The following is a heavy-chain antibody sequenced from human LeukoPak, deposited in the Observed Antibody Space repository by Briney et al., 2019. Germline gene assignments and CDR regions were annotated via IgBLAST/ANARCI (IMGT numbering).Heavy chain of an antibody. J-gene: IGHJ6*03. D-gene: IGHD2-2*01. V-gene: IGHV4-34*01. CDR1: GGSFSGYY. CDR2: INHSGST. CDR3: ARVVIVVVPAAMSYYYYYYMDV. Sequence: PSETLSLTCAVYGGSFSGYYWSWIRQPPGKGLEWIGEINHSGSTNYNPSLKSRVTISVDTYKNQFSLKLSSVTAADTAVYYCARVVIVVVPAAMSYYYYYYMDVWGKGTTVTVSS.